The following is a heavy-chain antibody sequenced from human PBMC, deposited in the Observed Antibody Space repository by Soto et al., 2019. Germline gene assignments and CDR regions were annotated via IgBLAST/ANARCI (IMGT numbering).Heavy chain of an antibody. D-gene: IGHD3-9*01. CDR3: AKNSREQYYDILTACHWDQ. CDR1: GFTFSAYS. V-gene: IGHV3-48*01. CDR2: ISSSSTTI. Sequence: EVQLVESGGGLVQPGGSLRLSCAASGFTFSAYSVNWVRQAPGKGLEWVSYISSSSTTIYYADSVRGRFTISRDNAKKSLYLQMNSLRAEDTAVYYCAKNSREQYYDILTACHWDQWGQGTLVTVSS. J-gene: IGHJ4*02.